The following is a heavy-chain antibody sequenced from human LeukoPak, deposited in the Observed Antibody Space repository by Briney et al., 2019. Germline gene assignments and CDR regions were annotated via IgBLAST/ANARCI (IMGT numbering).Heavy chain of an antibody. V-gene: IGHV4-59*01. Sequence: SETLSLTCTVSGGSISTYYWTWIRQPPGKGLEWIGNIYYSGSTNYNPSLKSRVTISLDTSKNQFSLKLTSVTAADTAVYYCARAVEATQGGHYYYYYMDVRGKGATVTVSS. J-gene: IGHJ6*03. CDR2: IYYSGST. D-gene: IGHD1-26*01. CDR1: GGSISTYY. CDR3: ARAVEATQGGHYYYYYMDV.